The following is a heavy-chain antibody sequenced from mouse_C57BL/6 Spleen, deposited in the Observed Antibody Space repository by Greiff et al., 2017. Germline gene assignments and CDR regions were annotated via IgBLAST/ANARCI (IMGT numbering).Heavy chain of an antibody. J-gene: IGHJ4*01. V-gene: IGHV5-2*01. D-gene: IGHD3-3*01. CDR2: INSAGGGT. CDR1: GYTFPSYG. CDR3: AGHALRDGYAMDY. Sequence: EVQLQQSGGGLVQPGESLKLSCEATGYTFPSYGMSWVRQTPEKRLEWVATINSAGGGTYYPDTMKGRSIISRDNTKKTPYLQMSSLTSEDTAVDYCAGHALRDGYAMDYWGQGTSVTVSS.